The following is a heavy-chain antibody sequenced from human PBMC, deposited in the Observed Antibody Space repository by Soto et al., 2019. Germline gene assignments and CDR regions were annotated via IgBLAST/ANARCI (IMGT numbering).Heavy chain of an antibody. D-gene: IGHD6-19*01. J-gene: IGHJ3*02. CDR1: GFTFSNAW. V-gene: IGHV3-15*01. CDR3: TTESSGWYVPAI. CDR2: IKSKTDGGTT. Sequence: VGSLRLSCAASGFTFSNAWMSWVRQAPGKGLEWVGRIKSKTDGGTTDYAAPVKGRFTISRDDSKNTLYLQMNSLKTEDTAVYYCTTESSGWYVPAIWGQGTMVTVSS.